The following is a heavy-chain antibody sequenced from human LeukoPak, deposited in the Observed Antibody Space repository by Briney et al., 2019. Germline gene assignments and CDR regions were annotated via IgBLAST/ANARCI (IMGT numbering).Heavy chain of an antibody. J-gene: IGHJ3*01. Sequence: GGSLRLSCAASGFPFSGYTMTWLRQGPGMGLEWVSSLTGAGDTTYYTDSVKGRFTISRDNSKQTVDLQMSSLRVEDTAVYFCAKGGFWTTHNAFDVWGQGTKVTVSS. CDR2: LTGAGDTT. CDR1: GFPFSGYT. D-gene: IGHD3/OR15-3a*01. CDR3: AKGGFWTTHNAFDV. V-gene: IGHV3-23*01.